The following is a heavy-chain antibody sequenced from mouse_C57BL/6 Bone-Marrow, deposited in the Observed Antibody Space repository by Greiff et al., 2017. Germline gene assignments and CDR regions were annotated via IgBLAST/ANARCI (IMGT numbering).Heavy chain of an antibody. V-gene: IGHV14-4*01. CDR2: IDPENGDT. CDR1: GFNIKDDY. Sequence: EVQLQQSGAELVRPGASVKLSCTASGFNIKDDYMHWVKQRPEQGLEWIGWIDPENGDTEYASKFQGKATMTADTSSNTAYLQLSSLTSEDTAVYYCTTRLQDYYAMDYWGQGTSVTVSS. CDR3: TTRLQDYYAMDY. D-gene: IGHD2-2*01. J-gene: IGHJ4*01.